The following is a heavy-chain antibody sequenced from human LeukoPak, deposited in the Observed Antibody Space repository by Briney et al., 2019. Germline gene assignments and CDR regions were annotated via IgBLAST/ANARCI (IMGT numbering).Heavy chain of an antibody. V-gene: IGHV3-23*01. D-gene: IGHD3-22*01. J-gene: IGHJ4*02. CDR1: GFSSSTYA. CDR3: AKDVKPYYYDSSPEVYYFDY. Sequence: PGGSLRLSCAASGFSSSTYAMNWVRLAPGRGLEWVSGISGSGNSTYYADSVKGRFTISRDNSKNTLYLQMNSLRAEDTAVYYCAKDVKPYYYDSSPEVYYFDYWGQGTLVTVSS. CDR2: ISGSGNST.